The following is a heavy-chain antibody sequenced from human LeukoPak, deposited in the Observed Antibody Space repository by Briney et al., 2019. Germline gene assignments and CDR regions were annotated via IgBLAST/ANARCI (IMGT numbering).Heavy chain of an antibody. CDR3: ARVCSSSGWTNLYYYYYYMDV. CDR1: GGSISSSLYY. CDR2: IFYTGST. J-gene: IGHJ6*03. Sequence: SETLFLTCTVSGGSISSSLYYWGWIRQPRGKGREGIVSIFYTGSTYYNPSLDSRVTISIATSKNQFSLRLTSVTAADTAVYYCARVCSSSGWTNLYYYYYYMDVWGKGTTVTLSS. V-gene: IGHV4-39*07. D-gene: IGHD6-19*01.